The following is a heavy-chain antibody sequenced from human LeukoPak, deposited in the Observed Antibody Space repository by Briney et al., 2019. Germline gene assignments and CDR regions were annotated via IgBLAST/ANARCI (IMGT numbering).Heavy chain of an antibody. CDR1: GYTFTSYA. D-gene: IGHD1-26*01. J-gene: IGHJ6*03. CDR3: ARDQIVGAYMDV. Sequence: ASVKVSCKASGYTFTSYAMNWVRQAPGQGLEWMGWINPNSGGTNYAQKFQGRVTMTRDTSISTAYMELSRLRSDDTAVYYCARDQIVGAYMDVWGKGTTVTISS. CDR2: INPNSGGT. V-gene: IGHV1-2*02.